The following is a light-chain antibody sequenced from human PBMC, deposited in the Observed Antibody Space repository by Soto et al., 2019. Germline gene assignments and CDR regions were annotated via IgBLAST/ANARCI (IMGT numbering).Light chain of an antibody. V-gene: IGLV1-44*01. CDR2: SNN. Sequence: QSALTQPPSASGTPGQRVTISCSGRSSNIGSNTVNWYQQLPGTAPKLLIYSNNQRPSGVPDRFSGSKSGTSASLAISGLQCEDEADYYCAAWDDSLNGLYVFGTGTKRTVL. CDR3: AAWDDSLNGLYV. J-gene: IGLJ1*01. CDR1: SSNIGSNT.